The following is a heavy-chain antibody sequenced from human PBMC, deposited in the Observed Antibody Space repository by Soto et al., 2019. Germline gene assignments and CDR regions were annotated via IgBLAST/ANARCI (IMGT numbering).Heavy chain of an antibody. D-gene: IGHD2-15*01. CDR3: ARVRQGCSANKCYFEP. J-gene: IGHJ1*01. CDR1: GGSVRAPDW. Sequence: PSETLSLTCTLSGGSVRAPDWWNWVRQSPDKGLECIAEVHISGHSNYNPSLRSRVSVSIDSSKNQFYLNLNSVTAADTAIYYCARVRQGCSANKCYFEPWGKGNQVT. V-gene: IGHV4-4*02. CDR2: VHISGHS.